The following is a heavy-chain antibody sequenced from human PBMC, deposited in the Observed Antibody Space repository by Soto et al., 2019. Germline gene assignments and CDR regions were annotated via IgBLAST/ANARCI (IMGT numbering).Heavy chain of an antibody. CDR3: ASGRLGYYDRSGDYYIRPPDF. Sequence: QVQLVQSGAEVKSPGASVKVSCKASGYSFTNYGFTWVRRAPGKGLEWVGWISFYNGNTNYAQRVQGRVTLTIDIATSTTYMEMTSLRSGVMAVYFCASGRLGYYDRSGDYYIRPPDFWGQGTLVTVSS. V-gene: IGHV1-18*03. CDR2: ISFYNGNT. J-gene: IGHJ4*02. CDR1: GYSFTNYG. D-gene: IGHD3-22*01.